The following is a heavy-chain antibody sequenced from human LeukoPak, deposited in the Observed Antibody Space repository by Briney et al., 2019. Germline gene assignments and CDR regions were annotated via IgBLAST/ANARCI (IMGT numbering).Heavy chain of an antibody. Sequence: GASVKVSCKASGGTFSSYAISWVRQAPGQGLEWMGGIIPIFGTANYAQKFQGKVTITADESTSTAYMELSSLRSEDTAVYYCARDNQDCSGGSCYSGLVFDYWGQGTLVTVSS. D-gene: IGHD2-15*01. CDR2: IIPIFGTA. V-gene: IGHV1-69*13. CDR3: ARDNQDCSGGSCYSGLVFDY. CDR1: GGTFSSYA. J-gene: IGHJ4*02.